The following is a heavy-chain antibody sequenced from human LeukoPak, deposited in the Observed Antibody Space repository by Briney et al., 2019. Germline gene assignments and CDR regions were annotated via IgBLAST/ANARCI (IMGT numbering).Heavy chain of an antibody. CDR3: ARARVGATTLFTAFDI. V-gene: IGHV3-30*02. J-gene: IGHJ3*02. D-gene: IGHD1-26*01. Sequence: GGSLRLSCGASGFTFSSYGMHWVRQAPGKGLEWVAFIRYDGSNKYYADSVKGRFTISRDNSKNTLYLQMNSLRAEDTAVYYCARARVGATTLFTAFDIWGQGTMVTVSS. CDR2: IRYDGSNK. CDR1: GFTFSSYG.